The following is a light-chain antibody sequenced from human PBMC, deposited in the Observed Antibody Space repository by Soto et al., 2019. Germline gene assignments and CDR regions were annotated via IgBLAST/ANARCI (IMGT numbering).Light chain of an antibody. Sequence: DIQMTQSPSSVSASVGDRVTITCRASQAIDRRLAWYQQKPGKAPKLLIYDTSSVQSGVPSRFSGSGSGTDFTLTINSLQPEDFATYYCQQANSFPWTFGQGTKVEIK. CDR1: QAIDRR. CDR2: DTS. V-gene: IGKV1-12*01. J-gene: IGKJ1*01. CDR3: QQANSFPWT.